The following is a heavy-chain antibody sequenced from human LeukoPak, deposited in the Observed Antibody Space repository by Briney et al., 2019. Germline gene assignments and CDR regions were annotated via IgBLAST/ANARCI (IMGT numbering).Heavy chain of an antibody. CDR3: ARPSRGSGSYFKGDY. Sequence: GASVKVSCKASGYTFTGYYMHWVRQAPGQGLEWMGWINPNSGGTNYAQKFQGRVTMTRDTSISTAYMELSRLRSDDTAVYYCARPSRGSGSYFKGDYWGQGTLVTVSS. D-gene: IGHD3-10*01. CDR2: INPNSGGT. CDR1: GYTFTGYY. J-gene: IGHJ4*02. V-gene: IGHV1-2*02.